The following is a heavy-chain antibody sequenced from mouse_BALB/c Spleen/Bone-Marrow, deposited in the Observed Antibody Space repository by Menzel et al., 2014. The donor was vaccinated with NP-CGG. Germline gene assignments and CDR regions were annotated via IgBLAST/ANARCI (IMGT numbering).Heavy chain of an antibody. CDR2: INPSNGRT. CDR3: ARGTFDY. V-gene: IGHV1S81*02. CDR1: GYTFTSYW. J-gene: IGHJ2*01. Sequence: QVQLQQSGAELVKPGASVKLSCKASGYTFTSYWMHWVKQRPGQGLEWIGEINPSNGRTNYNEKFKSKATLTVDKSSSTGYMQLSSLTSEDSAVYYCARGTFDYWGQGTTLTVSS.